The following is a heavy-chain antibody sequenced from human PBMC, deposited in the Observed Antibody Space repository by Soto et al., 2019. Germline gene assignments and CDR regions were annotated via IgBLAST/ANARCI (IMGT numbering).Heavy chain of an antibody. CDR3: ARDSNSNWFDP. J-gene: IGHJ5*02. V-gene: IGHV4-59*01. CDR1: GGSISNYY. Sequence: PSETLSLTCTVSGGSISNYYWTWIRQPPGKGLEWIGYIHYSGSTHYNPSLKSRVTISVDTSKNQFSLKLNSVTAADTAVYYCARDSNSNWFDPWGQGTLVTVSS. CDR2: IHYSGST. D-gene: IGHD1-7*01.